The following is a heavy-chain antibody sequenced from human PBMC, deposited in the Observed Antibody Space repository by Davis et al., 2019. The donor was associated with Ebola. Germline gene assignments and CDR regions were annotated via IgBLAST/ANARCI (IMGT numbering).Heavy chain of an antibody. J-gene: IGHJ4*02. V-gene: IGHV1-2*04. CDR2: INPNSGGT. D-gene: IGHD2-15*01. CDR3: AREPEPLGGSCYSLGCYFDF. Sequence: ASVKVSCKASGYTFTGYYMHWVRQAPGQGLEWMGWINPNSGGTNYAQKFQGWVTMTRDTSISTAYMELRTLGSDDTAVYYCAREPEPLGGSCYSLGCYFDFWGQGTLVTVSS. CDR1: GYTFTGYY.